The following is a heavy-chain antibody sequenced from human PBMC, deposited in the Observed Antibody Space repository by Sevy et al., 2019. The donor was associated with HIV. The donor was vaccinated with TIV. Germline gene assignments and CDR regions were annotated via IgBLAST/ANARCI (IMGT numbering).Heavy chain of an antibody. CDR3: ARGPRKYYASSGYYYPPSY. J-gene: IGHJ4*02. CDR2: ISAYNGNT. D-gene: IGHD3-22*01. CDR1: GYTFTSYG. Sequence: ASVKVSCEASGYTFTSYGIIWVRQAPGQGLDWMGWISAYNGNTNNAQSLQGRVTMTTETSTSTAYMELMSQRSDDTAVYYCARGPRKYYASSGYYYPPSYWGQGTLVTVSS. V-gene: IGHV1-18*01.